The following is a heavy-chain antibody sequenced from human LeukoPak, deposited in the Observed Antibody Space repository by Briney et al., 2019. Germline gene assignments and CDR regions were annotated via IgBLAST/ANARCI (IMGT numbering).Heavy chain of an antibody. CDR3: ARQATFDI. J-gene: IGHJ3*02. Sequence: GESLKISCKASGYSFTSYWIAWVRQMPGKGLEWMGIIYPADSDTRYSPSFQGQVTISVDKSITTAYLQWSSLEASDTAMYYCARQATFDIWGQGTMVTVSS. V-gene: IGHV5-51*01. CDR2: IYPADSDT. CDR1: GYSFTSYW.